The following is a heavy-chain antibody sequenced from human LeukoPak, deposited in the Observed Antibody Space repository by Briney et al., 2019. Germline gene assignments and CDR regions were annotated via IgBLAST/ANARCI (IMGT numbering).Heavy chain of an antibody. Sequence: GGSLRLSCAASGFTFSSYAMHWVRQAPGKGLEYVSAISSNGGSTYYANSVKGRFTISTENSKNTLYLQMGSLRAEDMAVYYCARGATYYYDSSGVFDYWGQGTLVTVSS. D-gene: IGHD3-22*01. V-gene: IGHV3-64*01. CDR1: GFTFSSYA. CDR2: ISSNGGST. J-gene: IGHJ4*02. CDR3: ARGATYYYDSSGVFDY.